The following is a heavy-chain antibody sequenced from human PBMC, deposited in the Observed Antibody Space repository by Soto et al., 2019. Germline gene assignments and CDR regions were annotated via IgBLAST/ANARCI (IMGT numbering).Heavy chain of an antibody. J-gene: IGHJ6*02. CDR1: GFTFSNAW. CDR3: TTPPVLRYFDWFPDYYYYGMDV. CDR2: IKSKTDGGTT. D-gene: IGHD3-9*01. Sequence: GGSLRLSCAASGFTFSNAWMIWVRQAPGKGLEWVGRIKSKTDGGTTDYAAPVKGRFTISRDDSKNTLYLQMNSLKTEDTAVYYCTTPPVLRYFDWFPDYYYYGMDVWGQGTTVTVSS. V-gene: IGHV3-15*07.